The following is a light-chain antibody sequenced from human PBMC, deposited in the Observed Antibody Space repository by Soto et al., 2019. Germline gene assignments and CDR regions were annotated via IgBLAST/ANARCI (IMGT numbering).Light chain of an antibody. CDR3: QQYGSSPPTYT. J-gene: IGKJ2*01. CDR2: GAS. CDR1: QSVSSSY. Sequence: EIVLTQSPGTLSLSPGERATLSCRDSQSVSSSYLAWYQQKPGQAPRLLIYGASSRATGIPDRFSGSGSGTDFTLTISRLEPEDFAVYYCQQYGSSPPTYTFGQGTKLEIK. V-gene: IGKV3-20*01.